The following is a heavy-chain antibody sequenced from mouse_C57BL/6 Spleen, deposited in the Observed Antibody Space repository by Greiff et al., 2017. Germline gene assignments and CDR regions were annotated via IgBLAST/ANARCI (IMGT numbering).Heavy chain of an antibody. V-gene: IGHV6-3*01. CDR3: TGAYGVDD. D-gene: IGHD1-1*01. J-gene: IGHJ2*01. CDR1: GFTFSNYW. Sequence: ESGGGLVQPGGSMKLSCVASGFTFSNYWMNWVRQSPEQGLEWVAQIRLRSDNYATHYAESVKGMFYISRDDSKSSVYLQMNNLRAEDTGIYYCTGAYGVDDWGQGTTLTVSS. CDR2: IRLRSDNYAT.